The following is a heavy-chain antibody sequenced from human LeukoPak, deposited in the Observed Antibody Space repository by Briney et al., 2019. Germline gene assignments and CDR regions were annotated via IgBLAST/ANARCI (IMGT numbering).Heavy chain of an antibody. CDR2: INPNSGGT. D-gene: IGHD3-10*01. J-gene: IGHJ3*02. CDR1: GYTFTGYY. V-gene: IGHV1-2*02. Sequence: ASVKVSCKASGYTFTGYYMHWVRQAPGQGLEWMGWINPNSGGTNYAQKFQGRVIMTRDTSISTAYMELSRLRSDDTAVYSCARDQNFGWFGASANAFDIWGQGTMVTVSS. CDR3: ARDQNFGWFGASANAFDI.